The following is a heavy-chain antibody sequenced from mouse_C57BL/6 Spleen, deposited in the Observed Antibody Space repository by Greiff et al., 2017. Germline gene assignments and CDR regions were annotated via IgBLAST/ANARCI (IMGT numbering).Heavy chain of an antibody. V-gene: IGHV5-17*01. Sequence: EVHLVESGGGLVKPGGSLKLSCAASGFTFSDYGLHWVRQAPEKGLEWVAYISSGSSTIYYADTVKGRFTISIDNAKNTLFLQMTSLRSDDTSMYYCAGVRVWVLPYYFDYWGQGTTLTVSS. CDR1: GFTFSDYG. CDR3: AGVRVWVLPYYFDY. D-gene: IGHD2-3*01. CDR2: ISSGSSTI. J-gene: IGHJ2*01.